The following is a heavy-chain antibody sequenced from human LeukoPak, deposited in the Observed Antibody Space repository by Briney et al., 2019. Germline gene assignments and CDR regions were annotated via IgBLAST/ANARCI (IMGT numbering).Heavy chain of an antibody. CDR1: GGSISSGSYY. V-gene: IGHV4-61*02. CDR3: ARGGGITPHLDY. Sequence: SQTLSLTCTVSGGSISSGSYYWSWIRQPAGKGLEWIGRIYTSGSTNYNPSLKSRVTISVDTSKNQFSLKLSSVTAADTAVYYCARGGGITPHLDYWGQGTLVTVSS. J-gene: IGHJ4*02. CDR2: IYTSGST. D-gene: IGHD1-26*01.